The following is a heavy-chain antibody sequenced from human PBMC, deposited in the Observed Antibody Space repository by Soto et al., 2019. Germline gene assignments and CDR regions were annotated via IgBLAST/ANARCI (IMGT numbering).Heavy chain of an antibody. Sequence: GESLKISCTGSGYSFTSYWIGWARQMPGKGLEWMGIIYPDDSGARYSPSFQGQVTISADKSISTAFLQWSSLKASDTAMYFCARQAAVSTLASHWGQGTLVTVSS. D-gene: IGHD4-17*01. CDR2: IYPDDSGA. CDR1: GYSFTSYW. V-gene: IGHV5-51*01. CDR3: ARQAAVSTLASH. J-gene: IGHJ4*02.